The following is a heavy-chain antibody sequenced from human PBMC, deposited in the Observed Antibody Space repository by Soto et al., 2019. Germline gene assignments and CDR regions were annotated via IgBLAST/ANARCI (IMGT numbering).Heavy chain of an antibody. D-gene: IGHD3-3*01. CDR3: AKVYDFCSEYSYHGMDV. CDR1: GFTFSSYN. CDR2: ISSSSSYI. J-gene: IGHJ6*02. V-gene: IGHV3-21*01. Sequence: GGSLRLSCAASGFTFSSYNMNWVRQAPGKGLEWVSYISSSSSYIYYADSVKGRFTIPRDNAKNSLYLQMNILSPEDTAVYYCAKVYDFCSEYSYHGMDVWGQGTTVTVSS.